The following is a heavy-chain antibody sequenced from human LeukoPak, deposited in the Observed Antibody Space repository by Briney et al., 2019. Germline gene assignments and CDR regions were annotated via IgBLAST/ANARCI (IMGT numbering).Heavy chain of an antibody. J-gene: IGHJ4*02. V-gene: IGHV1-18*01. CDR2: ISANNGNT. D-gene: IGHD3-9*01. CDR1: GYTFTTYG. Sequence: ASVKVSCKASGYTFTTYGIIWVRQAPGQGLEWMGWISANNGNTNYAQNLQGRVTMTTDTSTSTAYMELRSLRSDDTAVYYCARDEDTGILTGNERFDYWGQGTLVTVSS. CDR3: ARDEDTGILTGNERFDY.